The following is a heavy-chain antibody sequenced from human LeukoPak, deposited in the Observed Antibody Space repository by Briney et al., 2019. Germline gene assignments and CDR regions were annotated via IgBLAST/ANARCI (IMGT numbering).Heavy chain of an antibody. V-gene: IGHV3-9*01. CDR2: ISWNSGSI. J-gene: IGHJ4*02. D-gene: IGHD2-15*01. Sequence: SGGSLRLSCAASGFTFDDYAMPWVRQAPGKGLEWVSGISWNSGSIGYADSVKGRFTISRDNAKNSLYLQMNSLRAEDTALYYCAKDIYCSGGSCLGGFDYWGQGTLVTVSS. CDR3: AKDIYCSGGSCLGGFDY. CDR1: GFTFDDYA.